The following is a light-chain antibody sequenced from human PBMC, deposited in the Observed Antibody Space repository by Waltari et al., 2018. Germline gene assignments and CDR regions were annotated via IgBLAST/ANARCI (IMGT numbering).Light chain of an antibody. V-gene: IGKV2-30*01. J-gene: IGKJ3*01. Sequence: GVLTQSPLSLAVTLGQPASISCKSSQILLYSNGNVYLDWYLQRPGQSPRRLIYQVSKRDSGVPDRFSGSGSDTDFTLRISRVEADDVGTYYCLQVPFTFGPGTKMEVK. CDR1: QILLYSNGNVY. CDR2: QVS. CDR3: LQVPFT.